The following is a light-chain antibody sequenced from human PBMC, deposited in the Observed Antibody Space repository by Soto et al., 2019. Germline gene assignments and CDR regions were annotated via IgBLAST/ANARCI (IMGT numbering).Light chain of an antibody. CDR1: QSVSSSY. J-gene: IGKJ3*01. CDR3: QQYGRSPFT. Sequence: EIVLTQSPGTLSLSPGERATLSCRASQSVSSSYLAWYQQKPGQAPRLLIYGASYRAAGIPARFSGSGSGTDFTLTISSLEPEDFAVYYCQQYGRSPFTFGPGTKVDIK. V-gene: IGKV3-20*01. CDR2: GAS.